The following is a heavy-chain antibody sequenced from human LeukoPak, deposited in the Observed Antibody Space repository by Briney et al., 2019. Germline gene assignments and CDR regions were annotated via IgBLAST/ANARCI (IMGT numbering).Heavy chain of an antibody. J-gene: IGHJ5*01. Sequence: SVKVSCKASGGTFSTYAISWVRQAPGQGLEWMGRIIPIFGSANYAQKFQGRVTITADKSTSPAYMELSSLSSEDTAVYYCAREGRDAYDFDSWGQGTLVTVSS. CDR3: AREGRDAYDFDS. D-gene: IGHD5-24*01. CDR1: GGTFSTYA. CDR2: IIPIFGSA. V-gene: IGHV1-69*06.